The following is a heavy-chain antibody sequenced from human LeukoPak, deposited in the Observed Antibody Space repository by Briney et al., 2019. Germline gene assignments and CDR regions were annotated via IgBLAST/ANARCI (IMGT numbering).Heavy chain of an antibody. CDR1: GGTYSSYA. Sequence: ASVKVSCKASGGTYSSYAISWVRQAPGQGLEWMGGIIPIFGTANYAQKFQGRVTITADESTSTAYMELSSLRSGDTAVYYCALAGSGSYYGFDYWGQGTLVTVSS. V-gene: IGHV1-69*01. CDR3: ALAGSGSYYGFDY. CDR2: IIPIFGTA. J-gene: IGHJ4*02. D-gene: IGHD3-10*01.